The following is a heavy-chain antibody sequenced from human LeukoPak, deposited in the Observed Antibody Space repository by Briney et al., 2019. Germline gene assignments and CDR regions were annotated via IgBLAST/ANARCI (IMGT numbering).Heavy chain of an antibody. Sequence: PGGALRLSCSAYGFTFEEYSMQWVRRPPGKVLERVAVSLWDGDKTYYADSVKGRFTSSRDNSEKSVYLQMNSLRSEDTAFYYCGKDTEHYDFWNGYEYRGQGTPVTVSS. CDR1: GFTFEEYS. V-gene: IGHV3-43*01. CDR2: SLWDGDKT. CDR3: GKDTEHYDFWNGYEY. J-gene: IGHJ4*02. D-gene: IGHD3-3*01.